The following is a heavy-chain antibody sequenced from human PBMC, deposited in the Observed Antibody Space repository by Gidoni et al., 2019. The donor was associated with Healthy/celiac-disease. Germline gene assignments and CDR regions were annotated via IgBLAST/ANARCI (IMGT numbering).Heavy chain of an antibody. Sequence: QVQLLQSVAEVKKPGSSVKVSCKASGVTFSSYAISWVRQAPGQGLEWMVGIIPIFGTANYAQKFQGRVTITADESTSTAYMELSSLRSEDTAVYYCARALGITIFGVVVNPYYYYGMDVWGQGTTVTVSS. CDR3: ARALGITIFGVVVNPYYYYGMDV. CDR2: IIPIFGTA. CDR1: GVTFSSYA. V-gene: IGHV1-69*01. D-gene: IGHD3-3*01. J-gene: IGHJ6*02.